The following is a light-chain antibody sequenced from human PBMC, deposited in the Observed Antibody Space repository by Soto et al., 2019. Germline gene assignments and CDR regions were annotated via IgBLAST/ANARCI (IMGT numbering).Light chain of an antibody. J-gene: IGKJ4*01. V-gene: IGKV3-11*01. CDR2: DAF. CDR3: QHLSKWLT. Sequence: ELVLIQSPATLSLSPGERTTLSCRASQSVSSYLAWYPQKPGQAPRLLIYDAFNRAPGIPARFSCSGSVTDFTLTICSLEPEDLTVDYCQHLSKWLTFGGETKVAIK. CDR1: QSVSSY.